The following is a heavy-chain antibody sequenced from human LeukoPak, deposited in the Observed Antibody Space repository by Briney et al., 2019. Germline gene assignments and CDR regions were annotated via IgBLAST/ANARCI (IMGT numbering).Heavy chain of an antibody. CDR3: AGRMVVFDY. CDR1: GGSISSGSYY. J-gene: IGHJ4*02. D-gene: IGHD2-15*01. Sequence: SETLSLTCTVSGGSISSGSYYWSWIRQPAGKGLEWIGRIYTSGSTNYNPSLKGRVTISVDTSKNQFSLKLSSVTAADTAVYYCAGRMVVFDYWGQGTLVTVSS. CDR2: IYTSGST. V-gene: IGHV4-61*02.